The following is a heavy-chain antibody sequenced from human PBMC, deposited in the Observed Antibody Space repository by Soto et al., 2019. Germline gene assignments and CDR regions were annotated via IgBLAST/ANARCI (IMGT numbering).Heavy chain of an antibody. V-gene: IGHV3-11*01. CDR3: ASDPYYYASAY. CDR2: ISGSGATI. D-gene: IGHD3-10*01. CDR1: GFTFSDHY. J-gene: IGHJ4*02. Sequence: QVQLVESGGGLVKPGGSLRLSCAASGFTFSDHYVTWIRQAPGKGLEWVSKISGSGATIYYADSVKGRFTVSRDNAKNSLYLQMDSLRAEDTAVYYCASDPYYYASAYWGQGTLLTVSS.